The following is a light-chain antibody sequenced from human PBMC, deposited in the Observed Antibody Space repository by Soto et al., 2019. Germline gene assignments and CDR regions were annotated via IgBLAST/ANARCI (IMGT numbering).Light chain of an antibody. CDR2: DAS. V-gene: IGKV1-12*01. Sequence: DIQIAQSPSSLSSSVLERVTITCRASQGISSWLAWYQQKPEKAPKLVIYDASSLQSGVPSRFSGSGSGTDFTLTISSLQPEDFATYYCQQANSFPLTFGGGTKVDI. CDR1: QGISSW. CDR3: QQANSFPLT. J-gene: IGKJ4*01.